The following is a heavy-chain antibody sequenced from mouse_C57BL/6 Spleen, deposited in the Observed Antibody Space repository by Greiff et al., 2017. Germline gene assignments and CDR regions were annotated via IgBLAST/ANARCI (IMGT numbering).Heavy chain of an antibody. J-gene: IGHJ3*01. D-gene: IGHD1-1*01. V-gene: IGHV1-82*01. CDR1: GYAFSRSW. Sequence: VQVVESGPELVKPGASVKISCKASGYAFSRSWMNWVKQRPGKGLEWIGRIYPGDGDTNYNGKFKGKATLTADKSSSTAYMQLSSLTSEDSAVYFCARRPYYGSSSWFAYWGQGTLVTVSA. CDR3: ARRPYYGSSSWFAY. CDR2: IYPGDGDT.